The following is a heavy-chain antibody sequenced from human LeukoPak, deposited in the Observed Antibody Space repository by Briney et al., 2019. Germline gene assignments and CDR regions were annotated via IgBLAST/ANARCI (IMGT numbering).Heavy chain of an antibody. CDR3: ARHAVTHYYFDY. Sequence: SETLSLTCAVSGGSISSSNWWSWVRQPPGKGLEWIGEIYHSGGTNYNPSLKSRVTISVDTSKNQFSLNLSSVTAADTAVYYCARHAVTHYYFDYWGQGTLVTVSS. CDR1: GGSISSSNW. D-gene: IGHD4-23*01. J-gene: IGHJ4*02. V-gene: IGHV4-4*02. CDR2: IYHSGGT.